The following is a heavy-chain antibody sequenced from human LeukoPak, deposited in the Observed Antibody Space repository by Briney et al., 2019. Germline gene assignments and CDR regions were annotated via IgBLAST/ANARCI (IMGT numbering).Heavy chain of an antibody. CDR3: ARGLYSSSWYYSGYYFDD. V-gene: IGHV4-59*01. D-gene: IGHD6-13*01. CDR1: GGSISSYY. CDR2: IYYSGST. J-gene: IGHJ4*02. Sequence: PSETLSLTCTVSGGSISSYYWSWIRQPPGKGLEWIGYIYYSGSTNYNPSLKSRVTISVDTSKNQFSLKLSSVTAADTAVYYCARGLYSSSWYYSGYYFDDWGQGTLVTVSS.